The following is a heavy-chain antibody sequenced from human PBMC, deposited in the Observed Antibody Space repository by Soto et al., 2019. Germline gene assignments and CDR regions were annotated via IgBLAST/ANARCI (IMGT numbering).Heavy chain of an antibody. CDR3: ARHGYHDSSGYYYALDYYYGMDV. CDR1: GYSFTSYW. J-gene: IGHJ6*02. Sequence: GESLKISCKGSGYSFTSYWIGWVRQMPGKGLEWMGIIYPGDSDTRYSPSFRGQVTISADKSISTAYLQWSSLKASDTAMYYCARHGYHDSSGYYYALDYYYGMDVWGQGTTVTVSS. D-gene: IGHD3-22*01. CDR2: IYPGDSDT. V-gene: IGHV5-51*01.